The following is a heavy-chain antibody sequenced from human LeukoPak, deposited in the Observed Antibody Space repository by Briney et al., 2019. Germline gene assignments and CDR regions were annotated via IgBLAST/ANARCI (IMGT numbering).Heavy chain of an antibody. CDR3: VRGSRVYCGGDCYYY. D-gene: IGHD2-21*02. V-gene: IGHV4-34*01. Sequence: SKTLSLPCTVFGGAFSGYYWSWIRQPPDKGLEWIGEINPSGSTNYNPSLKTRVTISTDTSKNHFSLSLNSVTAADTGVYYCVRGSRVYCGGDCYYYWGQGTLVTVSS. J-gene: IGHJ4*02. CDR2: INPSGST. CDR1: GGAFSGYY.